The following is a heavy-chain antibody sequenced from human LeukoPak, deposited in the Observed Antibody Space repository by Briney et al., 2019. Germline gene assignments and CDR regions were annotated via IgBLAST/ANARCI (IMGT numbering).Heavy chain of an antibody. CDR2: ISWDGGST. CDR1: GFTFDDYA. J-gene: IGHJ4*02. D-gene: IGHD3-3*01. Sequence: GGSLRLSCAASGFTFDDYAMHWVRQAPGKGLEWVSLISWDGGSTYYADSVKGRFTISRDNSKNSLYLQMNSLRAEDTALYYCAKVTDFWIEPGYWAQETLVTASS. CDR3: AKVTDFWIEPGY. V-gene: IGHV3-43D*03.